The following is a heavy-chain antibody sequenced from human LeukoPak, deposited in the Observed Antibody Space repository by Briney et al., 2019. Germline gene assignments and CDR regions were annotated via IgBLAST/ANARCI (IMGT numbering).Heavy chain of an antibody. D-gene: IGHD3-10*01. CDR3: AKRGAYYFDY. J-gene: IGHJ4*02. Sequence: GGSLRLSCAASGFTFSSSAMSWVRQAPGKGLEWVSSITGSGGGTYYADAVRGRFTISRHNSKNTLYLQMISLRAEDTAVYYCAKRGAYYFDYWGQGTLVTVCS. CDR1: GFTFSSSA. V-gene: IGHV3-23*01. CDR2: ITGSGGGT.